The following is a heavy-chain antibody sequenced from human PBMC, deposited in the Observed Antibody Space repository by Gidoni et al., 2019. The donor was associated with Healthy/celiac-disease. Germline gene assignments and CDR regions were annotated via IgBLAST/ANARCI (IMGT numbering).Heavy chain of an antibody. J-gene: IGHJ3*02. V-gene: IGHV3-11*06. CDR2: ISSSSSYT. CDR3: ARRNDSNAFDI. CDR1: GFTFRHYY. D-gene: IGHD3-22*01. Sequence: QVQLVEPGGGLAKPGGSLSPSCAASGFTFRHYYMSWIRQAPGKGLEWVSYISSSSSYTNYADSVKGRFTISRDNAKNSLYLQMNSLRAEDTAVYYCARRNDSNAFDIWGQGTMVTVSS.